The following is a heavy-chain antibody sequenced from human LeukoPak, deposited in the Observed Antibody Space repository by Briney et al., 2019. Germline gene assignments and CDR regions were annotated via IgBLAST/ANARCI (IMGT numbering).Heavy chain of an antibody. V-gene: IGHV3-23*01. Sequence: TGGSLRLSCAASGFTFSSYAMSWVRQAPGKGLEWVSAISGSGGSTYYADSVKGRFTISRDNSKNTLYLQMNSLRAEDTAVYYCATEGTYYYGSRLIDYWGQGTLVTVSS. CDR1: GFTFSSYA. CDR3: ATEGTYYYGSRLIDY. CDR2: ISGSGGST. J-gene: IGHJ4*02. D-gene: IGHD3-10*01.